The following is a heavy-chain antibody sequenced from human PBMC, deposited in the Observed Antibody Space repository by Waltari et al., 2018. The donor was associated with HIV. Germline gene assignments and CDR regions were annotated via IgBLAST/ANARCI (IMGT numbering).Heavy chain of an antibody. CDR2: INHSGST. V-gene: IGHV4-34*01. CDR1: GGSFSGYY. CDR3: ARDSYCGGDCIPSYWYFDL. J-gene: IGHJ2*01. Sequence: QVQLQQWGAGLLKPSETLSLTCAVYGGSFSGYYWSWIRQPPGKGLEWIGEINHSGSTNYNPSLKSRVTISVDTSKNQFSLKLSSVTAADTAVYYCARDSYCGGDCIPSYWYFDLWGRGTLVTVSS. D-gene: IGHD2-21*02.